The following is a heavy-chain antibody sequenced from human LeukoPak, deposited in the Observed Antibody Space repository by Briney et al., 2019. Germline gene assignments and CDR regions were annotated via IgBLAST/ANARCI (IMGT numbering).Heavy chain of an antibody. CDR2: ISSTGNTI. D-gene: IGHD2-2*01. CDR3: ARSLGFCSTPSCPPAGY. Sequence: GGSLKLSCEASGFIFSSYSMKWFCQAPGRGLEWVSYISSTGNTIYYTDSVKGRFTISRDDAKNSLYLQMNSLRAEDTALYYCARSLGFCSTPSCPPAGYWGQGTLVTVSS. J-gene: IGHJ4*02. V-gene: IGHV3-48*01. CDR1: GFIFSSYS.